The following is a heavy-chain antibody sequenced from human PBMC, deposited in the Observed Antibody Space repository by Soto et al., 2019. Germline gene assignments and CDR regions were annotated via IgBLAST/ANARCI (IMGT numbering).Heavy chain of an antibody. V-gene: IGHV3-23*01. CDR1: GFTFSSYA. CDR2: ISGSGGST. Sequence: GGSLRLSCAASGFTFSSYAMSWVRQAPGKGLEWVSAISGSGGSTYYADSVKGRFTISRDNSKNTLYLQMNSLRAEDTAVYYCAKWGGTTVTTAYWANYYGMDVWGQGTTVTVSS. D-gene: IGHD4-4*01. CDR3: AKWGGTTVTTAYWANYYGMDV. J-gene: IGHJ6*02.